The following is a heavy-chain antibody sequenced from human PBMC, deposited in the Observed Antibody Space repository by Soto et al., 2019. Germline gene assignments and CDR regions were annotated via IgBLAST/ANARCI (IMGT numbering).Heavy chain of an antibody. D-gene: IGHD3-9*01. CDR1: GYTFTSYA. Sequence: ASVKVSFKASGYTFTSYAMHWVRQAPGQRLEWMGWINAGNGNTKYSQKFQGRVTITRDTSASTAYMELSSLRSEDTAVYYCARVTGYYAPDYWGQGTLVTVSS. J-gene: IGHJ4*02. V-gene: IGHV1-3*01. CDR3: ARVTGYYAPDY. CDR2: INAGNGNT.